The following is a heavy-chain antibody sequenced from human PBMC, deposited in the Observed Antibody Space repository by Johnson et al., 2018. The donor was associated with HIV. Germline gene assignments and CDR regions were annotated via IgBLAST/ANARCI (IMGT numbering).Heavy chain of an antibody. CDR2: ISYDGSNK. Sequence: VQLVESGGGVVQPGRSLRLSCAASGFTFSSYAMHCVRQAPGRGLEWVAVISYDGSNKYYADSVKGRFTISRDNSKNTWYRQMNSLRAEDTGVCYCVRPAAAGRDDAFDLWGQGTMVTVSS. D-gene: IGHD6-13*01. J-gene: IGHJ3*01. V-gene: IGHV3-30*04. CDR1: GFTFSSYA. CDR3: VRPAAAGRDDAFDL.